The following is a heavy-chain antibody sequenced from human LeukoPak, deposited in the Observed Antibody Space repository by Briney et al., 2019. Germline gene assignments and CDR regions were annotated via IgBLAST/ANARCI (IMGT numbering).Heavy chain of an antibody. CDR1: GFTFSSYS. D-gene: IGHD1-26*01. CDR2: ISSSSSYI. CDR3: ARDSSIVGAPGAFDI. Sequence: GGSLRLSCAASGFTFSSYSMNWVRQAPGKGLEWVSSISSSSSYIYYADSVKGRFTISRDNAKNSMYLQMNSLRAEDTAVYYCARDSSIVGAPGAFDIWGQGTMVTVSS. V-gene: IGHV3-21*01. J-gene: IGHJ3*02.